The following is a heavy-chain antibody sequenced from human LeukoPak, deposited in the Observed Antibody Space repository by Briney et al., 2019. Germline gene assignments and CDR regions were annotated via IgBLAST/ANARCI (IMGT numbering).Heavy chain of an antibody. Sequence: KPSETLSLTCTVSSGSISSYYWSWIRQPPGKGLEWIGYIYYSGSTSYNPSLKSRVTISVDTSKNQFSLKLSSVTAADTAVYYCASKYCGGDCYAWYYGMDVWGQGTTVTVSS. CDR2: IYYSGST. CDR1: SGSISSYY. D-gene: IGHD2-21*02. CDR3: ASKYCGGDCYAWYYGMDV. V-gene: IGHV4-59*01. J-gene: IGHJ6*02.